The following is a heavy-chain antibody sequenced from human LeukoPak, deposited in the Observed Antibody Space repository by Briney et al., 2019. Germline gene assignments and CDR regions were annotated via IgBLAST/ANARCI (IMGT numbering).Heavy chain of an antibody. CDR1: GGSISTSSYY. J-gene: IGHJ6*04. CDR3: ARDTGSSSPFDV. V-gene: IGHV4-39*07. CDR2: IFYSGST. D-gene: IGHD6-13*01. Sequence: PSETLSLTCTVSGGSISTSSYYWGWVRQPPGKGLEWIENIFYSGSTYYSPSLKSRVTISLDTSRNQFSLKLSSVTAADTAVYYCARDTGSSSPFDVWGKGTTVIVSS.